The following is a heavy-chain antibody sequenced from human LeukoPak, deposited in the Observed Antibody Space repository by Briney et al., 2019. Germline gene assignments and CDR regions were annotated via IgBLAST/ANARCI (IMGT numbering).Heavy chain of an antibody. D-gene: IGHD1-1*01. V-gene: IGHV1-2*02. CDR1: GYTXTGYY. CDR2: INPNSGGT. J-gene: IGHJ4*02. CDR3: APTTGTLYYFDY. Sequence: ASVKVSCKASGYTXTGYYMHWVRQAPGQGLEWMGWINPNSGGTDYPQNFQGRVTMTRDTSISTAYMELSRLRSDDTAVYYCAPTTGTLYYFDYWGQGTLVTVSS.